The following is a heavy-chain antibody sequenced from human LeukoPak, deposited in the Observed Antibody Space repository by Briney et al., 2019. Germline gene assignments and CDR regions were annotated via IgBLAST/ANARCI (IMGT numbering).Heavy chain of an antibody. D-gene: IGHD6-13*01. Sequence: PSETLSLTCAVYGGSFSGYYWSWIRQPPGKGLEWIGYIYYSGSTNYNPSLKSRVTISVDTSKNQFSLKLSSVTAADTAVYYCARTSGYSSSWYLYYWGQGTLVTVSS. CDR3: ARTSGYSSSWYLYY. J-gene: IGHJ4*02. CDR2: IYYSGST. V-gene: IGHV4-59*01. CDR1: GGSFSGYY.